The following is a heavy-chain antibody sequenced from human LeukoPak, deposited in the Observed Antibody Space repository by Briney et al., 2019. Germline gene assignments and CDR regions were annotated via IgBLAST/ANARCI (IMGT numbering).Heavy chain of an antibody. V-gene: IGHV4-59*12. D-gene: IGHD1-26*01. Sequence: SETLSLTCTVSGGSISSYYWSWIRQPPGKGLEWIGYIYHSGSTYYNPSLKSRVTISVDRSKNQFSLKLSSVTAADTAVYYCARDLPSYSGSYEDAFDIWGQGTMVTVSS. CDR2: IYHSGST. CDR1: GGSISSYY. J-gene: IGHJ3*02. CDR3: ARDLPSYSGSYEDAFDI.